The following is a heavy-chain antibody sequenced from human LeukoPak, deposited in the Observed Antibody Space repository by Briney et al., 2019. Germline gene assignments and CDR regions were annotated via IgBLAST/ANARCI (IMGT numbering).Heavy chain of an antibody. CDR2: IYYSGST. CDR3: ARNDFWSGFDY. V-gene: IGHV4-30-4*01. J-gene: IGHJ4*02. D-gene: IGHD3-3*01. CDR1: GGSISSGDYY. Sequence: PSQTLGLTCTVSGGSISSGDYYWSWIRQPPGKGLEWVGYIYYSGSTYYNPSLKSRVTISVDTSKNQISLKLSSVTAADTAVYYWARNDFWSGFDYWGQGTLVTVSS.